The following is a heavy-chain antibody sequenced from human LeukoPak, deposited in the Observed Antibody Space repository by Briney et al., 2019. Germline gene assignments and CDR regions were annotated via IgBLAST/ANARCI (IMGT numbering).Heavy chain of an antibody. Sequence: PGGSLRLSCAASGFTVSSNYMSWVRQAPGKGLEWVSVIYSGGSTYYADSVKGQFTISRDNSKNTLYLQMNSLRAEDTAVYYCARVPTRSYYYYYGMDVWGQGTTVTVSS. CDR1: GFTVSSNY. J-gene: IGHJ6*02. CDR2: IYSGGST. V-gene: IGHV3-53*01. CDR3: ARVPTRSYYYYYGMDV.